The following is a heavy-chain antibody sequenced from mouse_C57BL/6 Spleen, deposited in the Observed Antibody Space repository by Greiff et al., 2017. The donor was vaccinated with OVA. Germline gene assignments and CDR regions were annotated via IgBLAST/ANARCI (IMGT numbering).Heavy chain of an antibody. J-gene: IGHJ4*01. D-gene: IGHD1-1*01. Sequence: EVQLVESGGGLVQPGGSMKLSCAASGFTFSDAWMDWVRQSPEKGLEWVAEIRNKANNHATYYAESVKGRFTISRDDSKSSVYLQMNSLRAEDTGIYYCTRDGSSYNYAMDYWGQGTSVTVSS. V-gene: IGHV6-6*01. CDR2: IRNKANNHAT. CDR1: GFTFSDAW. CDR3: TRDGSSYNYAMDY.